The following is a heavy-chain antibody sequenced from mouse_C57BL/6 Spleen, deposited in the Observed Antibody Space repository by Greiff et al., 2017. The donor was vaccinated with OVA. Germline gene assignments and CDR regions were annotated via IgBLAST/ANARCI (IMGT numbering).Heavy chain of an antibody. D-gene: IGHD1-1*01. Sequence: VQLQQSGPGLVQPSQCLSITCAVSGFSLSSYGVHWVRQSPGKGLEWLGVIWRGGGTDYYAAFMSRLSITKDNSKSRVFFKMNSLRADGAAIYYCAKGYSSSRDYWGQGTTLTVSS. V-gene: IGHV2-5*01. CDR3: AKGYSSSRDY. J-gene: IGHJ2*01. CDR1: GFSLSSYG. CDR2: IWRGGGT.